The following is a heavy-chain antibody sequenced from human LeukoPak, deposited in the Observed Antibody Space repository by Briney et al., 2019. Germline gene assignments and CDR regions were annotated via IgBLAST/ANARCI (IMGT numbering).Heavy chain of an antibody. D-gene: IGHD4-17*01. Sequence: GGSLRLSCAASGFTFSSYWMSWVRQAPGKGLEWVANIKQDGSEKYYVDSVKGRFTISRDNAKNSLYLQMNSLRAEDTAVYYCARDVGYSDPYNYFDPWGQGTLVTVSS. V-gene: IGHV3-7*01. J-gene: IGHJ5*02. CDR2: IKQDGSEK. CDR1: GFTFSSYW. CDR3: ARDVGYSDPYNYFDP.